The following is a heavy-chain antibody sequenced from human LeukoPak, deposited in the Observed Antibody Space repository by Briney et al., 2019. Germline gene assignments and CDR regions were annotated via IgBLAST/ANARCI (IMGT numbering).Heavy chain of an antibody. Sequence: NPSETLSLTCTVSGGSISSGGYYWSWIRQHPGKGLEWIGYIYYSGSTYYNPSLKSRVTISVDTSKNQFSLKLSSVTAADTAVYYCAISRPTMVRGFDPWGQGTLVTVSS. CDR2: IYYSGST. D-gene: IGHD3-10*01. V-gene: IGHV4-31*03. CDR1: GGSISSGGYY. J-gene: IGHJ5*02. CDR3: AISRPTMVRGFDP.